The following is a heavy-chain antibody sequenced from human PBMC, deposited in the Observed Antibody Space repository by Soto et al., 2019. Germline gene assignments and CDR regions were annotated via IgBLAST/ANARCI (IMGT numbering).Heavy chain of an antibody. J-gene: IGHJ5*02. V-gene: IGHV4-61*01. CDR3: ARDRFRGCYCSSGTCYSSGFAP. CDR2: IYYSGST. Sequence: PSETLSLTCTVSGGSVSSGSYYWSWIRQPPGKGLEWIGYIYYSGSTNYNPSLKSRVTISADTFKNQFSLKLSSVTAADTAVYYCARDRFRGCYCSSGTCYSSGFAPSGHGTLVTVSS. D-gene: IGHD2-15*01. CDR1: GGSVSSGSYY.